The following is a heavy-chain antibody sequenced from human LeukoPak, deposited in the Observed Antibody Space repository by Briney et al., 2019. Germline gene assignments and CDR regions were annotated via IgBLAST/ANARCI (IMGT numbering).Heavy chain of an antibody. J-gene: IGHJ4*02. CDR3: AKDRKLGPADYYFDF. D-gene: IGHD7-27*01. CDR1: GFTFSSYG. CDR2: IGNDGRDK. Sequence: GRSLRLSCAASGFTFSSYGMHWVRQAPGKGLEWVAVIGNDGRDKKYADSVQGRFTISRDNSKNTLYLQVNGLRAEDTAVYYCAKDRKLGPADYYFDFWGQGTLVTVAS. V-gene: IGHV3-30*18.